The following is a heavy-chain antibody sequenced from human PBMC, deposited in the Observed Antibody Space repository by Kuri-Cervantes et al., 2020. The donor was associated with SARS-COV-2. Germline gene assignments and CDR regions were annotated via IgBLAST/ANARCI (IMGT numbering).Heavy chain of an antibody. CDR2: ISWNSGSI. CDR1: GFTFDDYA. D-gene: IGHD6-13*01. J-gene: IGHJ5*02. CDR3: ALLDAGGSSLYA. V-gene: IGHV3-9*01. Sequence: SLKISCAASGFTFDDYAMHWVRQAPGKGLEWVSGISWNSGSIGYADSVKGRFTISRDNAKNSLYLQMNSLRAEDTALYYCALLDAGGSSLYAWGQGTLVTSPQ.